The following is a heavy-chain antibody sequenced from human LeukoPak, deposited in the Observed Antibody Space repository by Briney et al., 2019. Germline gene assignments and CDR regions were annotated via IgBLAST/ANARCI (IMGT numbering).Heavy chain of an antibody. J-gene: IGHJ4*02. Sequence: PSETLSLTCAVYGGSFSGFYWSWIRQPPGKGLEWIGEINHSGSTNYNPSLKSRITISVDTSKNQFSLKLSSVTAADTAAYYCARRCSSISCYNYWGQGTLVTVSS. V-gene: IGHV4-34*01. CDR3: ARRCSSISCYNY. CDR1: GGSFSGFY. CDR2: INHSGST. D-gene: IGHD2-2*02.